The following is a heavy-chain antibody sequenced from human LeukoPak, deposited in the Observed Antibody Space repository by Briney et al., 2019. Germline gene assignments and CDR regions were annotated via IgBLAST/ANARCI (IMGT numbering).Heavy chain of an antibody. V-gene: IGHV1-46*01. CDR2: INPSGGST. CDR1: GYTFTSYY. CDR3: ASLGYGSGKYDY. Sequence: ASVKVSCKASGYTFTSYYMHWVRQAPGQGLEWMGIINPSGGSTSYAQKFQGRVTMTRDTSTSTVYMELSSLRPEDTAVYYCASLGYGSGKYDYWGQGTLVTVSS. J-gene: IGHJ4*02. D-gene: IGHD3-10*01.